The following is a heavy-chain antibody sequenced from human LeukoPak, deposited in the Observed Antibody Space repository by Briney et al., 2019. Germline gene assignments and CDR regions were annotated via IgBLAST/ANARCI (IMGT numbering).Heavy chain of an antibody. CDR1: GFTFSSYG. J-gene: IGHJ5*02. CDR2: ISYDGSNK. D-gene: IGHD3-3*01. V-gene: IGHV3-30*18. CDR3: AKRAQSGWFDP. Sequence: GRSLRLSCAASGFTFSSYGMHGLRQAPGKGREWVAVISYDGSNKYCGDRVKGLFIIVRDNSKHTLYLQMNSLRAEDTAVYYCAKRAQSGWFDPWGQGTLVTVSS.